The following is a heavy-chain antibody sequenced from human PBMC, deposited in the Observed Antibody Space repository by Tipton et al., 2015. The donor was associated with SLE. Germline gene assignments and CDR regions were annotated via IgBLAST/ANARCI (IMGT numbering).Heavy chain of an antibody. CDR2: IYDSGSP. CDR1: GDSISSYY. CDR3: ARDRDGDDRDVLDI. D-gene: IGHD4-17*01. J-gene: IGHJ3*02. Sequence: TLSLTCSVSGDSISSYYWSWIRQPPGKGLEWIGNIYDSGSPNYNPSLKSRVTISVDTSKNQFSLKLRSVTAADTALYYCARDRDGDDRDVLDIWGQGTLVTVSS. V-gene: IGHV4-59*01.